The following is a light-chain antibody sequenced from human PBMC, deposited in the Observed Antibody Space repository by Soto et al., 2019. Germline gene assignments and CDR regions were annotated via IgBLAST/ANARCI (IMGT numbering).Light chain of an antibody. CDR2: DVS. Sequence: HSALNQPASVSGSPGQSSTISCTRNSSDIGGYNYVSWYQQYPGKAPKVMIYDVSNRPSGVSNRFSGSKSGNTASLTISGLQAEDEADYYCSSYTSSSTLEVFGTGTKVTVL. CDR3: SSYTSSSTLEV. V-gene: IGLV2-14*01. J-gene: IGLJ1*01. CDR1: SSDIGGYNY.